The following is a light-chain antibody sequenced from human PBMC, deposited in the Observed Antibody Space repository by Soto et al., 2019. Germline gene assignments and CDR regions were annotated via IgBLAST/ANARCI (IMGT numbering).Light chain of an antibody. Sequence: EIVLTQSPGTLSLSPGERATISCRASQSVSSSYLAWYQQKTGQAPRLLIYGASSRATGIPDRFSGSGSGTDFTLTISRLEPEDFAVYYCQQYGSSPRTFGGGTKV. CDR1: QSVSSSY. V-gene: IGKV3-20*01. CDR3: QQYGSSPRT. J-gene: IGKJ4*01. CDR2: GAS.